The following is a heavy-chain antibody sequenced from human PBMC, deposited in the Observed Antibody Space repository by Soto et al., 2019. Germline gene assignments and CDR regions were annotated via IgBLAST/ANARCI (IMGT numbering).Heavy chain of an antibody. J-gene: IGHJ6*02. V-gene: IGHV1-2*04. CDR1: GYSFTDYH. CDR2: INPKSGGT. Sequence: ASVKVSCKASGYSFTDYHIHWVRQAPGQGLEWLGRINPKSGGTSTAQKFQGWVTMTTDTSISTASMELTRLTSDDTAIYYCARGDSTDCSNGVCSFFYNRDMDVWGQGTTVTVSS. CDR3: ARGDSTDCSNGVCSFFYNRDMDV. D-gene: IGHD2-8*01.